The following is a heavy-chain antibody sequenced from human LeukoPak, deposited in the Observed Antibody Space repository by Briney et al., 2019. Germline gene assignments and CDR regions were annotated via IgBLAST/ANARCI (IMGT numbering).Heavy chain of an antibody. CDR3: ATDLGGATVVTPFDY. J-gene: IGHJ4*02. CDR1: GYTLTELS. CDR2: FDPEDGET. D-gene: IGHD4-23*01. Sequence: ASVKVSCKVSGYTLTELSMHWVRQAPGKGLEWMGGFDPEDGETIYAQKFQGRVTMTEDASTDTAYMELSSLRSEDTAVYYCATDLGGATVVTPFDYWGQGTLVTVSS. V-gene: IGHV1-24*01.